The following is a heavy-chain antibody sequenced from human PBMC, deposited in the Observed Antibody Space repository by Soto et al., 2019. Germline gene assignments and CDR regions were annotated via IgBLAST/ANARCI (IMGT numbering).Heavy chain of an antibody. CDR2: INTVGSTT. CDR1: EFTFNNYW. V-gene: IGHV3-74*01. J-gene: IGHJ6*02. D-gene: IGHD3-16*02. Sequence: EVQLVESGGGLVQPGGSLRLSCAASEFTFNNYWMHWVRQFPGKGLEWVSRINTVGSTTNYADSVMRRFTISRDTADNTVYLQMNSLRAEDTAVYYCARGIYLKYGLDVWGQGATVTVSS. CDR3: ARGIYLKYGLDV.